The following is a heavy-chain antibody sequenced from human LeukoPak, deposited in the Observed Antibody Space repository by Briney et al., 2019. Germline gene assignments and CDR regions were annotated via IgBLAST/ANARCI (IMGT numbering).Heavy chain of an antibody. Sequence: GESLRLSCAASGFTFSSYSMNWVRQAPGKGLEWVSSISSSSSDIYYADSEKGGFTISRENDKNSMYMQMNRLRGEDTAVYYCARDFYSARGAYYDFWSSYPSPYYFDYWGQGTLVTVSS. V-gene: IGHV3-21*01. D-gene: IGHD3-3*01. J-gene: IGHJ4*02. CDR2: ISSSSSDI. CDR3: ARDFYSARGAYYDFWSSYPSPYYFDY. CDR1: GFTFSSYS.